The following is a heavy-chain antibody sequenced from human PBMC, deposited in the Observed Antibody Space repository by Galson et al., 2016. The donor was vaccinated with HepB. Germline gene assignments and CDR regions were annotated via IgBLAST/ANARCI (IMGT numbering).Heavy chain of an antibody. V-gene: IGHV3-7*04. Sequence: SLRLSCAVSGLTFSRFWMSWVRQAPGGGLEWVANIKQDGSEKHYAVSVEGRFTVSRGNAKNLLYLQMYSLRAEDTAVYYCSRDVALNYWGQGTLVTVSS. CDR1: GLTFSRFW. CDR3: SRDVALNY. J-gene: IGHJ4*02. CDR2: IKQDGSEK.